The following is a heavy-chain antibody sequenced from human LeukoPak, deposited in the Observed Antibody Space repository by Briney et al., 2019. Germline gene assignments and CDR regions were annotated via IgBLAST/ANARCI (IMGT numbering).Heavy chain of an antibody. CDR3: ARGLRPRTFDI. D-gene: IGHD4-17*01. CDR2: IYYSGST. CDR1: GGSISSYY. Sequence: SETLSLTCTVSGGSISSYYWSWIRQPPGKGLEWIGYIYYSGSTNYNPSLKSRVTISVDTSKNQFSLKLSSVTAADTAVYYSARGLRPRTFDIWGQGTMDTVSS. V-gene: IGHV4-59*01. J-gene: IGHJ3*02.